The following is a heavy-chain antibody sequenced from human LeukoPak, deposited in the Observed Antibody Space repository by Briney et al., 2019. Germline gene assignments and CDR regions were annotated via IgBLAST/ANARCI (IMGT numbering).Heavy chain of an antibody. CDR2: IYPGDSDT. V-gene: IGHV5-51*01. CDR3: ARLQQQLVRFFDY. Sequence: GESLKISCKGSGYNFTSYWIGWVRQMPGKGLEWMGIIYPGDSDTRYSPSLQGQVTISADKSISTAYLQWSSLKASDTAMYYCARLQQQLVRFFDYWGQGTLVTVSS. D-gene: IGHD6-13*01. J-gene: IGHJ4*02. CDR1: GYNFTSYW.